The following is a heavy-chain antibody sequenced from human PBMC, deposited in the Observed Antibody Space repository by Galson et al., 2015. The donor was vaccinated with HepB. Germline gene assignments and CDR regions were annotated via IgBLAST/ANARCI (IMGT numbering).Heavy chain of an antibody. CDR1: GYTFTSYG. V-gene: IGHV1-18*01. J-gene: IGHJ6*02. CDR3: ARPPTRYYGMDV. CDR2: ISAYNGDT. Sequence: SVKVSCKASGYTFTSYGISWVRQAPGQGLEWMGWISAYNGDTNYAQKLQGRVTMTTDTSTSTAYMELRSPRSDDTAVYYCARPPTRYYGMDVWGQGTTVTVSS.